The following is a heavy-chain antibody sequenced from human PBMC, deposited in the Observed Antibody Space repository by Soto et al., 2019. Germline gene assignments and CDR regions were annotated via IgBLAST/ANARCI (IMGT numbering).Heavy chain of an antibody. CDR1: GGSISSSSYY. V-gene: IGHV4-39*01. J-gene: IGHJ5*02. CDR2: IYYSGST. CDR3: ARRYYGSGSYYSNWFDP. Sequence: SSETLSLTCTVSGGSISSSSYYWGWIRQPPGKGLEWIGSIYYSGSTYYNPSLKSRVTISVDTSKNQFSLKLSSVTAADTAAYYCARRYYGSGSYYSNWFDPWGQGTLVTVSS. D-gene: IGHD3-10*01.